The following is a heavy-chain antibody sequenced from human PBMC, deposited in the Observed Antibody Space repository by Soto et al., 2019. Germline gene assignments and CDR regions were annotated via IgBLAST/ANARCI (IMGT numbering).Heavy chain of an antibody. CDR1: GYSFSNYG. CDR2: ISLYSDGT. D-gene: IGHD2-2*01. J-gene: IGHJ5*02. Sequence: APVKVSCKTSGYSFSNYGITWARQAPGQPLEWLGWISLYSDGTNYAQKFQGRVSMTTDTSTTTAYMELRSLRSDDTAVYYCARVVPGAEAWFGPWGQGTLVTVSS. V-gene: IGHV1-18*01. CDR3: ARVVPGAEAWFGP.